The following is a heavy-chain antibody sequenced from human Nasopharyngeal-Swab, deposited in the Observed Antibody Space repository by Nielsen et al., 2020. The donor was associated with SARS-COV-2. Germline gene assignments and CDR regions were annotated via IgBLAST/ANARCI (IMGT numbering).Heavy chain of an antibody. CDR3: ASSDIVATFDAFDI. V-gene: IGHV5-51*01. CDR2: IYPGDSDP. CDR1: GYSFTSYW. J-gene: IGHJ3*02. Sequence: GGSLQISCKGSGYSFTSYWIGWVRPMPGKGLEWMGIIYPGDSDPRYSPSFQGQVTISADKSISTAYLQWSSLKASDTAMYYCASSDIVATFDAFDIWGQGTMVTVSS. D-gene: IGHD5-12*01.